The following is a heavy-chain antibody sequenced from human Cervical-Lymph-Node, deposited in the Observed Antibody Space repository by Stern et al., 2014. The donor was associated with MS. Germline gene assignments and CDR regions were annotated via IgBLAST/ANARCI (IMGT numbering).Heavy chain of an antibody. J-gene: IGHJ5*02. Sequence: VQLVESGGGLVQPGGSLRLSCTTSESSFRNFWMSWVRQAPGKGLEWLANIKADGSEQYYGDSVRGRFTISRDNAKNSLFLQMNSVRVEDTGIYYCRDGHYSDPWGQGTLVTVSS. CDR1: ESSFRNFW. D-gene: IGHD2-21*01. CDR2: IKADGSEQ. CDR3: RDGHYSDP. V-gene: IGHV3-7*01.